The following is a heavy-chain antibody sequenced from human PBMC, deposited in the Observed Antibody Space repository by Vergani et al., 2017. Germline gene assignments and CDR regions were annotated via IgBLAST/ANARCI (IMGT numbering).Heavy chain of an antibody. D-gene: IGHD2-21*01. CDR1: ESSSISNE. J-gene: IGHJ4*02. Sequence: EVMLVQSGAEVKKPGESLKISCKYSESSSISNEIAWVRQMSGKGLQWMGNINPIDSKIAYSPSFQGQAIMSLDKSITTAYLPWRSLKASDTAIYYCTRHVPCGDGACLHFDHWGQGTQVTVSP. V-gene: IGHV5-51*01. CDR3: TRHVPCGDGACLHFDH. CDR2: INPIDSKI.